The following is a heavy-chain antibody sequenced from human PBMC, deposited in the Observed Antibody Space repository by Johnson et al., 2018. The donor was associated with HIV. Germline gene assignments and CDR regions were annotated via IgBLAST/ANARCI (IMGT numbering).Heavy chain of an antibody. J-gene: IGHJ3*02. CDR3: AKDTLLESGFDI. CDR2: ISYDAKNK. Sequence: QVQLVESGGGVVQPGRSLRLSCVASGFTFSDYAVHWVRQAPGKGLEWVAVISYDAKNKYYADSMKGRFTISRDNSKNTLYLQMNSLRAEDTALYYCAKDTLLESGFDIWGQGTMVTVSS. CDR1: GFTFSDYA. D-gene: IGHD3-3*02. V-gene: IGHV3-30*04.